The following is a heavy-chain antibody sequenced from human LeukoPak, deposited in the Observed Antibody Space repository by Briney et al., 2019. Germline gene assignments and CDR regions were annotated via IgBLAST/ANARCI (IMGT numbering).Heavy chain of an antibody. J-gene: IGHJ6*02. CDR3: ARDRFDFWSGKYYYYGMYV. Sequence: PGGSLRLSCAASGFTFSEYYMSWVRQAPGKGVERVSYISSSGISIYYADSVKGPFTISSVNAKISLSLQMNSLRAEDTAVYYCARDRFDFWSGKYYYYGMYVWGQGTTVTVSS. D-gene: IGHD3-3*01. CDR2: ISSSGISI. CDR1: GFTFSEYY. V-gene: IGHV3-11*01.